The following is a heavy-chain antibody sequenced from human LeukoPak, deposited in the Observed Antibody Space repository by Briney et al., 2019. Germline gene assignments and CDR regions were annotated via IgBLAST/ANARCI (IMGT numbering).Heavy chain of an antibody. CDR3: ARHRPGYTGGPYYFDS. J-gene: IGHJ4*02. D-gene: IGHD2-8*02. Sequence: GESLKISCQSFGHSFSWIAWVRQMPGKGLEWMGIIYLRDSDTRYSPSFQGQVTISADESINAAYLQWSSLKASDTAMYYCARHRPGYTGGPYYFDSWGQGTLVTVSS. V-gene: IGHV5-51*01. CDR1: GHSFSW. CDR2: IYLRDSDT.